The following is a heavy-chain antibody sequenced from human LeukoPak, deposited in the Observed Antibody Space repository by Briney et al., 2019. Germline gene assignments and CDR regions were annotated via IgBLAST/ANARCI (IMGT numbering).Heavy chain of an antibody. CDR3: ARDALKDIVGVRPWYFDL. D-gene: IGHD1-26*01. CDR1: GYSISSDSY. V-gene: IGHV4-38-2*02. Sequence: SETLSLTCTVSGYSISSDSYWAWIRQPPGKGLEWIGSMYHSGSTYYNPSLKSRLTMSVDTSKNQFSLKLSSVTAADTAVYYCARDALKDIVGVRPWYFDLWGRGTLVTVSS. J-gene: IGHJ2*01. CDR2: MYHSGST.